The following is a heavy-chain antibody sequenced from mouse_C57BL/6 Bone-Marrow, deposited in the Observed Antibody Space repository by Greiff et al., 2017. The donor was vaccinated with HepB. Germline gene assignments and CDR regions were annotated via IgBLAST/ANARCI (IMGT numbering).Heavy chain of an antibody. CDR1: GFTFSSYA. D-gene: IGHD1-1*01. CDR2: ISSGGDYI. Sequence: EVQRVESGEGLVKPGGSLKLSCAASGFTFSSYAMSWVRQTPEKRLEWVAYISSGGDYIYYADTVKGRFTISRDNARNTLYLQMSSLKSEDTAMYYCTRDRVITTVVALYWYFHVWGTGTTVTDSS. V-gene: IGHV5-9-1*02. CDR3: TRDRVITTVVALYWYFHV. J-gene: IGHJ1*03.